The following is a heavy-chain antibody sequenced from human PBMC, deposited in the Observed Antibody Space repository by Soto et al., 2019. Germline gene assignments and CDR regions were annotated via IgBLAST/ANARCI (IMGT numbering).Heavy chain of an antibody. J-gene: IGHJ4*02. CDR2: IYYSGST. CDR1: GGSISSYY. CDR3: ASHSSSWYVVFDY. D-gene: IGHD6-13*01. Sequence: QVQLQESGPGLVKPSETLSLTCTVSGGSISSYYWSWIRQPPGKGLEWFGYIYYSGSTNYNPSLKSRATISVDTSRNQYSLKRSSVTAADTAEYYGASHSSSWYVVFDYWGQGTLVTVSS. V-gene: IGHV4-59*01.